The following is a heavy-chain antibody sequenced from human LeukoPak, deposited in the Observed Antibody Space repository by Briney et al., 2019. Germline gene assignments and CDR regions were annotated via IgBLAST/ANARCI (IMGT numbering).Heavy chain of an antibody. CDR3: ARFSIVVGGAFDI. Sequence: SETLSLTCTVSGGSISSYYWSWIRLPAGKGLEWIGRIYSSGSTNYNPSLKSRVTMSVDTSKNQFSLKLSSVTAADTAVYYCARFSIVVGGAFDIWGQGTMVTVSS. J-gene: IGHJ3*02. CDR2: IYSSGST. V-gene: IGHV4-4*07. D-gene: IGHD3-22*01. CDR1: GGSISSYY.